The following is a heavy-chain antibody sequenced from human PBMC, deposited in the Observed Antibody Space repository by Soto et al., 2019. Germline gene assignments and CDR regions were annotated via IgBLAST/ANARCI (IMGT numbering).Heavy chain of an antibody. V-gene: IGHV3-30*03. Sequence: QVHLVESGGGVVQPGRSLRLSCAASGFTFGNFGIHWVRQAPGKGLEWVADISNDGSRKYYAGSVQGRFTISRDNSRNTVYLQMYSLRAEDTAVYFCARGCSGGTNCFYFDFWGQGILVTVSS. CDR2: ISNDGSRK. J-gene: IGHJ4*02. CDR3: ARGCSGGTNCFYFDF. D-gene: IGHD6-13*01. CDR1: GFTFGNFG.